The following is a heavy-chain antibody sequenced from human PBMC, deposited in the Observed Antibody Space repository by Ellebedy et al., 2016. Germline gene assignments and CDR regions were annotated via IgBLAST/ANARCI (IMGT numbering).Heavy chain of an antibody. V-gene: IGHV3-11*01. J-gene: IGHJ4*02. D-gene: IGHD1-1*01. CDR2: ISPSSITI. Sequence: GESLKISCAASGFTFSDYYISWIRQTPGKGLEWVTYISPSSITISYTDSVKGRFTISRDNAKNSLYLQLNSLRVEDTAVYFCARGTGHFDYWGQGTLVTVSS. CDR3: ARGTGHFDY. CDR1: GFTFSDYY.